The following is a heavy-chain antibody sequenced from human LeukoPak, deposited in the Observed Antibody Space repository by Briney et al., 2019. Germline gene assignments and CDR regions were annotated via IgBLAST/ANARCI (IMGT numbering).Heavy chain of an antibody. CDR1: GGSISSYY. CDR2: IYYSGST. J-gene: IGHJ4*02. V-gene: IGHV4-59*01. D-gene: IGHD6-13*01. Sequence: SETLSLTCTVSGGSISSYYWSWIRQPPGKGLEWIGYIYYSGSTNYNPSLKSRVTISVDTSKNQFSLKLSSVTAADTAVYYCARAKPGIAAAAYYFDYWGQGTLVTVSS. CDR3: ARAKPGIAAAAYYFDY.